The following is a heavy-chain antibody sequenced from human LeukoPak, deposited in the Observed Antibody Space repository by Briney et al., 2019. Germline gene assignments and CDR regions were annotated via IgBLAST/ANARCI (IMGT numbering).Heavy chain of an antibody. J-gene: IGHJ5*02. CDR2: MYAGGTT. V-gene: IGHV3-53*01. D-gene: IGHD6-19*01. CDR3: ARGSGSGWPLDR. CDR1: GVIVSRNF. Sequence: GGSVRLSCAASGVIVSRNFMSWVRQAPGKGLQWVAIMYAGGTTNYSDSVRGRFHISRDASNNTLSLQINSLRAEDTAVYYCARGSGSGWPLDRWGQGALVTVSS.